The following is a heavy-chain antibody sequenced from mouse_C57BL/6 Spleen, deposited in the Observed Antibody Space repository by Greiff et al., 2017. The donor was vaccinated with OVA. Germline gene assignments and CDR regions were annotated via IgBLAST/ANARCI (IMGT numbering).Heavy chain of an antibody. CDR2: IDPSDSYT. J-gene: IGHJ1*03. CDR1: GYTFTSYW. V-gene: IGHV1-69*01. Sequence: QVQLKQPGAELVMPGASVKLSCKASGYTFTSYWMHWVKQRPGQGLEWIGEIDPSDSYTNYNQKFKGKSTLTVDKSSSTAYMQLSSLTSEDSAVYYCARGGGAPYFDVWGTGTTVTVSS. CDR3: ARGGGAPYFDV.